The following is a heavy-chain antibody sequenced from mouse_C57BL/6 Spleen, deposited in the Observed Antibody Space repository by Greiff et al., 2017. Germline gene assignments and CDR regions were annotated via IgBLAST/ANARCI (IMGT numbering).Heavy chain of an antibody. CDR3: ARWSYYGSSYVECYFDD. D-gene: IGHD1-1*01. J-gene: IGHJ2*01. CDR2: ISSGSSTI. Sequence: EVHLVESGGGLVKPGGSLKLSCAASGFTFSDYGMHWVRQAPEKGLEWVAYISSGSSTIYYADTVKGRFTISRDNAKNTLFLQMTSLRSEDTAMYYWARWSYYGSSYVECYFDDWGQGTTLTVSS. V-gene: IGHV5-17*01. CDR1: GFTFSDYG.